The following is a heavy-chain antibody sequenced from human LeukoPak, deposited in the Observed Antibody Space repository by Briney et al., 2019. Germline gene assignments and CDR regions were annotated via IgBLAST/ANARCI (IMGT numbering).Heavy chain of an antibody. CDR1: GFTFSSYA. V-gene: IGHV3-23*01. CDR2: ISGSGGST. CDR3: AKVGSTVTTYYYYYMDV. Sequence: SGGSLRLSCAASGFTFSSYAMSWVRQAPGKGLEWVSAISGSGGSTYFADSVKGRFTISRDNSKNTLYLQMNSLGAEDTAVYYCAKVGSTVTTYYYYYMDVWGKGTTVTVSS. J-gene: IGHJ6*03. D-gene: IGHD4-11*01.